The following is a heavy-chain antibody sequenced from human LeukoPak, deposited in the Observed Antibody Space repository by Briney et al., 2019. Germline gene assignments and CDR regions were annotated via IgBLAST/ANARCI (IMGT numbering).Heavy chain of an antibody. CDR3: ARERAVAGPYYFDF. Sequence: SETLSLTCTVSGGSISSGCYFWIWIRPPAGKGLEWIGRIYTSGSTNYNPSSKSRISISLAKSLNPLSLNLISATAAATSVYYCARERAVAGPYYFDFWGPGILVTVSS. J-gene: IGHJ4*02. D-gene: IGHD6-19*01. CDR2: IYTSGST. V-gene: IGHV4-61*02. CDR1: GGSISSGCYF.